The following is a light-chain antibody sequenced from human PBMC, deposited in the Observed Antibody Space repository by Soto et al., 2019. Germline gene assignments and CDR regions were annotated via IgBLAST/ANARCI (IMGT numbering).Light chain of an antibody. J-gene: IGLJ2*01. V-gene: IGLV1-40*01. CDR3: QSYDGILSVA. Sequence: QSVLTQPPSVSGAPGQRVSISCTGNSSNIGAGYDVHWYQHLRGTAPKLLIYGNANRPSGVPDRFSGSKSGTSASLAITGLQAEYEADCYCQSYDGILSVALGGGTKVTV. CDR1: SSNIGAGYD. CDR2: GNA.